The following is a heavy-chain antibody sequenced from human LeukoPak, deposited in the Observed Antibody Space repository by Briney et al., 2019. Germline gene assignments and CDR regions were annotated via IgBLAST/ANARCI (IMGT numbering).Heavy chain of an antibody. CDR3: ASGWNPVGAISAFDI. Sequence: SVKVSCKASGYTFTSYCISWVRQAPGQGLEWMGGIIPIFGTANYAQKFRGRVTITEDKSTSTGYMELSSLRSEDTAVYYCASGWNPVGAISAFDIWGQGPMVPVSS. CDR2: IIPIFGTA. V-gene: IGHV1-69*06. D-gene: IGHD1-26*01. CDR1: GYTFTSYC. J-gene: IGHJ3*02.